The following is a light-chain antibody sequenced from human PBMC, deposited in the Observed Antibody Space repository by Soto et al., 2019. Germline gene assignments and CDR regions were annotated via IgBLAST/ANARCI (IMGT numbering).Light chain of an antibody. Sequence: DIQMTQSPSTLSASVGDRVTITCRASQSISSWLAWYQQKPGKAPKLLIYDASSLESGVPSRFSGSGSGKEFTHTISSLQPDDFATYYRQQYNSYSPLFGPGTKVDIK. J-gene: IGKJ3*01. CDR1: QSISSW. CDR2: DAS. CDR3: QQYNSYSPL. V-gene: IGKV1-5*01.